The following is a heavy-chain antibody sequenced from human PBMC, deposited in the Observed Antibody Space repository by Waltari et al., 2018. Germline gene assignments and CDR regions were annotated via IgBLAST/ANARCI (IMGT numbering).Heavy chain of an antibody. CDR1: GYTFTGDY. J-gene: IGHJ4*02. V-gene: IGHV1-2*06. CDR2: VNPNSGGT. Sequence: QVQLVQSGAEVKKPGASVKVSCKASGYTFTGDYMHWVRQAPGQGLEWMARVNPNSGGTNYEQKFKVRITMNRDTSISTAYMELSRRRSDETAVYDWAREAVAGTFEDYWGQGTLVTVSS. CDR3: AREAVAGTFEDY. D-gene: IGHD6-19*01.